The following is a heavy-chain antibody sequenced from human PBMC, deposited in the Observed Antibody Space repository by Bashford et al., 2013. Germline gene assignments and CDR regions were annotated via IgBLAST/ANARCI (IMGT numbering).Heavy chain of an antibody. J-gene: IGHJ4*02. CDR3: ARVGGSYYEDY. CDR1: DGSITNGGYF. CDR2: IYYSGST. Sequence: SETLSLTCTVSDGSITNGGYFWSWIRQHPGKGLEWIGHIYYSGSTYYNPSLRSRVTISVDTSKNQFSLKMSSVTAADTAVYHCARVGGSYYEDYWGQGTLVTVSS. D-gene: IGHD1-26*01. V-gene: IGHV4-31*03.